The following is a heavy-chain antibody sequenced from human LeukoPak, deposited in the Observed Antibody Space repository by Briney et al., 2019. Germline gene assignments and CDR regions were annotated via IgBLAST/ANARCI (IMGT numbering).Heavy chain of an antibody. V-gene: IGHV3-43*02. D-gene: IGHD1-14*01. CDR2: ISGDGGTA. CDR1: GFNFDAHA. Sequence: GGSLRLSCAASGFNFDAHAMNWVRQAPGKPPEWVSLISGDGGTALYADSVKGRFTISRDNSRNSLYLQMQSLRTEDTALYYCAKRSGSPHNFDYWGRGTLVTVSS. J-gene: IGHJ4*02. CDR3: AKRSGSPHNFDY.